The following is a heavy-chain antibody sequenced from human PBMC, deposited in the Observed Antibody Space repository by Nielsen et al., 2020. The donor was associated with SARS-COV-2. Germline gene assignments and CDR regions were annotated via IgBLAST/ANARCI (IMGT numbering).Heavy chain of an antibody. V-gene: IGHV3-15*04. CDR2: IENTAGGGTT. Sequence: GESLKIPCAASGFTFHYAWMSWVRQAPGKGLEWVGRIENTAGGGTTDYAAPVKGRFTISRDDSKTTLSLQMDSLKSEDTGVYYCATDEQIPYGYNHGYPYWGQGTLVTVSS. CDR3: ATDEQIPYGYNHGYPY. D-gene: IGHD5-18*01. J-gene: IGHJ4*02. CDR1: GFTFHYAW.